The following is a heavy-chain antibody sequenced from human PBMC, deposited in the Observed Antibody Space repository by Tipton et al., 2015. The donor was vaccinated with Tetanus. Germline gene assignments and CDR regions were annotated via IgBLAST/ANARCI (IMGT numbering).Heavy chain of an antibody. CDR2: ISSSSSTI. CDR3: ARDQNYDRPYYFDY. Sequence: SLRLSCAASGFTFSSYSMNWVRQAPGKGLEWVSYISSSSSTIYYADSVKGRFTISRDNAKNSLYLQMNSLRDEDTAVYYCARDQNYDRPYYFDYWGRGTLVTVSS. V-gene: IGHV3-48*02. CDR1: GFTFSSYS. D-gene: IGHD3-22*01. J-gene: IGHJ4*02.